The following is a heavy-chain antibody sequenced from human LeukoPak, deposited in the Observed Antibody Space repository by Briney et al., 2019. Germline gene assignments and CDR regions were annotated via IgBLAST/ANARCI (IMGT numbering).Heavy chain of an antibody. CDR1: GFTFSSYS. CDR3: ARDSGPTGEDY. CDR2: ISSSSSTI. Sequence: PGGSLRLSCAASGFTFSSYSMNRVRQAPGKGLEWVSYISSSSSTIYYADSVKGRFTISRDNANNSLYLQMNSLRAEDTAVYYCARDSGPTGEDYWGQGTLVTVSS. D-gene: IGHD7-27*01. V-gene: IGHV3-48*01. J-gene: IGHJ4*02.